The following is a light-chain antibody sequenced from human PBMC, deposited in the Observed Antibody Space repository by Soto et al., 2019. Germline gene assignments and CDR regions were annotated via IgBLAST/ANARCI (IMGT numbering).Light chain of an antibody. CDR2: DAS. CDR1: QSVSVW. Sequence: DIQLTQSPSTLSASVGDRITLTCRASQSVSVWLAWYQQIPGKAPKILIFDASRLATGVPSRFSGSGSGTEFSLTISGLQPDDFATYYCQQYTGYSTWTFGQGTRVETK. J-gene: IGKJ1*01. V-gene: IGKV1-5*01. CDR3: QQYTGYSTWT.